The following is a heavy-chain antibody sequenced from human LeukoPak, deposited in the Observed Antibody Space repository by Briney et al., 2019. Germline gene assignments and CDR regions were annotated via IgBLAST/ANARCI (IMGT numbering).Heavy chain of an antibody. CDR2: IYTSGST. Sequence: SETLSLTCTVSGGSISSYYWSWIRQPAGKGLEWIGRIYTSGSTNYNPSLKSRVTMSVDTSKNQFSLKLSSVTAADTAVYYCARDSTMVRGAYYFDYWGQGTLVTVSS. J-gene: IGHJ4*02. V-gene: IGHV4-4*07. D-gene: IGHD3-10*01. CDR1: GGSISSYY. CDR3: ARDSTMVRGAYYFDY.